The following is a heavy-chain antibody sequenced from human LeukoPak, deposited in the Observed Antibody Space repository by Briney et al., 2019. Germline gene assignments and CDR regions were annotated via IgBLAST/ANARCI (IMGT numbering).Heavy chain of an antibody. V-gene: IGHV4-39*01. CDR3: ARHPAAVTRGANFDY. Sequence: PSETLSLTCTVSGGSISRTGYHWGWIRQPPGKGLERNGRIYYSGSPYYRPSLQSRVTMSVHTSNNQFSLNLTSVTAADTAVYYCARHPAAVTRGANFDYWGQGTLVTVSS. J-gene: IGHJ4*02. CDR2: IYYSGSP. D-gene: IGHD6-13*01. CDR1: GGSISRTGYH.